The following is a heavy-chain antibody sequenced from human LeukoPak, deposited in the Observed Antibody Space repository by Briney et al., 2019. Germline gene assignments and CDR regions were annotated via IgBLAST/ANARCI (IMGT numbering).Heavy chain of an antibody. D-gene: IGHD3-22*01. CDR1: GGSISSDY. Sequence: SETLSLTCTVSGGSISSDYWSWIRQPPGKGLEWIGYIYYSGITYYNPSLKSRVTISVGTSKNQFSLKLSSVTAADTAIYYCARRRVRGDYYSDDSWGQGALVTVSS. J-gene: IGHJ4*02. V-gene: IGHV4-59*08. CDR3: ARRRVRGDYYSDDS. CDR2: IYYSGIT.